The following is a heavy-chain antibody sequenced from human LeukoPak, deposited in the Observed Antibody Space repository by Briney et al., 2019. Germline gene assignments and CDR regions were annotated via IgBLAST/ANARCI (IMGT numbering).Heavy chain of an antibody. CDR2: ISGSGGST. CDR1: GFTFSSYA. J-gene: IGHJ4*02. D-gene: IGHD3-22*01. V-gene: IGHV3-23*01. CDR3: AREGYISGYLGGLDY. Sequence: GGSLRLSCAASGFTFSSYAMSWVRQAPGKGLEWVSAISGSGGSTYYADSVKGRFTISRDNSKNTLYLQMNSLRAEDTAVYYCAREGYISGYLGGLDYWGQGTLVTVSS.